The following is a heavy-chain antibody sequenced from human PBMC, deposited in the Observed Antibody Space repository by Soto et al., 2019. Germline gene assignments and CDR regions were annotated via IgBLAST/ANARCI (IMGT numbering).Heavy chain of an antibody. CDR3: AGIEYPLVYYYGMDV. D-gene: IGHD2-2*01. J-gene: IGHJ6*02. CDR2: IIPIFGTA. CDR1: GGTFSSYA. V-gene: IGHV1-69*06. Sequence: QVQLVQSGAEVKKPGSSVKISCKASGGTFSSYAISWVRQAPGQGLEWMGGIIPIFGTANYAQKFQGRVTITEEKSTSTAYMELSSLRYEDTAVSYCAGIEYPLVYYYGMDVWGQGTTVTVSS.